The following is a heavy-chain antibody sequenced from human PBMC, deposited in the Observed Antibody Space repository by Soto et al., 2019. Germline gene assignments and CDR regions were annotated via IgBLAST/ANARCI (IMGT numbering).Heavy chain of an antibody. CDR1: GFTFSSYA. V-gene: IGHV3-23*01. D-gene: IGHD6-19*01. J-gene: IGHJ6*02. Sequence: EVQLLESGGGLVQPGGSLRLSCAASGFTFSSYAMSWVRQAPGKGLEWVSAISGSGGSTYYADSVKGRFTISRDNSKSTLYLQMKSRTGDDTAVYYCAKDVGIAVAGTTGYYYYGMDVWGQGTTVTVYS. CDR3: AKDVGIAVAGTTGYYYYGMDV. CDR2: ISGSGGST.